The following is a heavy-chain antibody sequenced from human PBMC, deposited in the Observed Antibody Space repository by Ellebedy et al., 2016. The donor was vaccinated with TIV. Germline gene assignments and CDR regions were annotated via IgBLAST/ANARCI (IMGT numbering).Heavy chain of an antibody. CDR1: GYTFTSYH. CDR2: MNPNSGNT. V-gene: IGHV1-8*01. CDR3: VRGGFFYGSASYYPFDY. Sequence: ASVKVSCXASGYTFTSYHINWVRQATGQGLEWMGWMNPNSGNTGYAQKLQGRVTMTRNTSISTAFMELSSLRFEDTAVYFCVRGGFFYGSASYYPFDYWGQGTLVTVSS. J-gene: IGHJ4*02. D-gene: IGHD3-10*01.